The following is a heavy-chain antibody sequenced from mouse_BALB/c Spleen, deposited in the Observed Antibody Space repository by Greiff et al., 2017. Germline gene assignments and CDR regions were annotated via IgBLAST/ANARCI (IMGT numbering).Heavy chain of an antibody. CDR2: IYYSGTI. V-gene: IGHV3-5*02. CDR1: GISITTGNYR. J-gene: IGHJ2*01. Sequence: ESGPGLVKPSQTVSLTCTVTGISITTGNYRWSWIRQFPGNKLEWIGYIYYSGTITYNPSLTSRTTITRDTSKNQFFLEMNSLTAEDTATYYCARVGGNYYFDYWGQGTTLTVSS. D-gene: IGHD2-1*01. CDR3: ARVGGNYYFDY.